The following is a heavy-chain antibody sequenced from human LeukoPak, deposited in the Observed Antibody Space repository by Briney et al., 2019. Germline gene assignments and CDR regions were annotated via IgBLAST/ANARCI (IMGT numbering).Heavy chain of an antibody. V-gene: IGHV3-21*01. Sequence: GGSLRLSCAASGFTVSSYNMDWVRQAPGKGLEWVSSISSSSSYIYYADSMKGRFAISRDNAKNSLYVQMNSLRAEDTAVYYCARDTYYYDSSGYYYPGGFDYWGQGTLVTVSS. CDR2: ISSSSSYI. D-gene: IGHD3-22*01. J-gene: IGHJ4*02. CDR1: GFTVSSYN. CDR3: ARDTYYYDSSGYYYPGGFDY.